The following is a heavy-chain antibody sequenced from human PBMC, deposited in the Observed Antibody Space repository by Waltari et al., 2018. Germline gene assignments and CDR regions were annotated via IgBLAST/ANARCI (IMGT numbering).Heavy chain of an antibody. V-gene: IGHV1-69*05. CDR3: ARGGLYGQQLLESAFEI. Sequence: QLVQSGAEVKKPGSSVIVSCKASGGTFNSFALSWVRQAPGQGLEWMGGIIPMFGTANYAQKIQDRVTINTDESMTTAYMHLSSLTSDDTAVYYCARGGLYGQQLLESAFEIWGQGTKVTVSS. CDR1: GGTFNSFA. D-gene: IGHD6-13*01. J-gene: IGHJ3*02. CDR2: IIPMFGTA.